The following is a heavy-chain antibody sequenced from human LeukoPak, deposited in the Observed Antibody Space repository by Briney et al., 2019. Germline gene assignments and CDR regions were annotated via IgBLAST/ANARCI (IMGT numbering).Heavy chain of an antibody. CDR3: ARIANCGGDCYSSGDY. D-gene: IGHD2-21*02. J-gene: IGHJ4*02. CDR1: GFTFSSYS. V-gene: IGHV3-21*01. CDR2: ITSSGSYV. Sequence: GGSLRLSCAASGFTFSSYSMNWVRQAPGKGLEWVLSITSSGSYVNYADSVKGRFTISRDNAKNSLYLQMNSLRAEDTAVYFCARIANCGGDCYSSGDYWGQGTLVTVSS.